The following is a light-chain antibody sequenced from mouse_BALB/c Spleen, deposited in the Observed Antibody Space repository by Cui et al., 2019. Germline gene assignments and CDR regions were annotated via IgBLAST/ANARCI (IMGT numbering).Light chain of an antibody. CDR2: RAN. V-gene: IGKV14-111*01. CDR1: QDINSY. J-gene: IGKJ5*01. Sequence: DIKMTQSPSFMYASLEERATITCKASQDINSYLSWFQQKPGKSPKTLIYRANRLVDGVPSRFSGSGSGQDYSLTISSLEYEDMGIYYCLQYDEFPLTFGAGTKLELK. CDR3: LQYDEFPLT.